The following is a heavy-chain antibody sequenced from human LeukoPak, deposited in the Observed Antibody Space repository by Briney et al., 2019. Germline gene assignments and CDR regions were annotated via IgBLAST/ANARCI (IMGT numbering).Heavy chain of an antibody. D-gene: IGHD3-22*01. V-gene: IGHV3-30*03. CDR1: GFTFTTYG. J-gene: IGHJ4*02. Sequence: TGRSLCLSCALSGFTFTTYGMHWVRQAPSNGLRWVAVRAYDGSNKYYAGSVKGRFTISRDNSKNTLYLQMKRPRLYDRSVYYCGGAYSSSGYYPVDYWGQGTLVTVSS. CDR2: RAYDGSNK. CDR3: GGAYSSSGYYPVDY.